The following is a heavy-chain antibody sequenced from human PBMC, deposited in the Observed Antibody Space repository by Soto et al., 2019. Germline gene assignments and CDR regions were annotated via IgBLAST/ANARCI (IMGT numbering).Heavy chain of an antibody. J-gene: IGHJ6*01. Sequence: ASVKVSCKASGYTFTSYDINWVRQATGQGLEWMGWMNPNSGNTGYAQKFQGRVTMTRNTSISTAYRELSSLRSEDTAVYYCARDRLAAVGAGHYHYYVMAVRGQGTTDPVSS. CDR1: GYTFTSYD. CDR3: ARDRLAAVGAGHYHYYVMAV. CDR2: MNPNSGNT. V-gene: IGHV1-8*01. D-gene: IGHD6-13*01.